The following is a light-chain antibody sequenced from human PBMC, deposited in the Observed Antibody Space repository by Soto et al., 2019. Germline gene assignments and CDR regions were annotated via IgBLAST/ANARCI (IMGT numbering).Light chain of an antibody. V-gene: IGLV2-14*01. J-gene: IGLJ2*01. Sequence: QSVLTQPASVSGSPGQSITISCTGTSSDVGGYNYVSWYQQHPGKAPKLMIYDVSNRPSGVSNRFSCSKSGNTASLTISGLQAEDEADYYCSSYTCSSTLVVFGGGTKLTVL. CDR2: DVS. CDR1: SSDVGGYNY. CDR3: SSYTCSSTLVV.